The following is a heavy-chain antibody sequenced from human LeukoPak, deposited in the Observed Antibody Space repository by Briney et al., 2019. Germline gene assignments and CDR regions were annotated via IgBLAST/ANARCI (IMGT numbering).Heavy chain of an antibody. V-gene: IGHV4-59*01. CDR1: GGSISSYY. CDR2: IYYSGST. CDR3: ARDRSVASMVRGVIGY. Sequence: PSETLSLTCTVSGGSISSYYWSWIRQPPGKGLEWIGYIYYSGSTNYNPSLKSRVTISVDTSKNQFSLKLSSVTAADTAVYYCARDRSVASMVRGVIGYWGQGTLVTVSS. J-gene: IGHJ4*02. D-gene: IGHD3-10*01.